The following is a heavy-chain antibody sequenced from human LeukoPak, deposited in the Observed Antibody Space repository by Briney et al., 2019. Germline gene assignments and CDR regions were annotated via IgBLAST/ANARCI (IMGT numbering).Heavy chain of an antibody. D-gene: IGHD3-10*01. Sequence: PGGSLRLSCAASGFTFRKYWLHWVRQAPGKGLVWVSRINPDDGSTSYADSVKGRFTISRDNSKNTLYLQMNSLRAEDTAVYYCAGWNYGSGSYYNLRDYWGQGTLVTVSS. CDR2: INPDDGST. CDR1: GFTFRKYW. CDR3: AGWNYGSGSYYNLRDY. V-gene: IGHV3-74*01. J-gene: IGHJ4*02.